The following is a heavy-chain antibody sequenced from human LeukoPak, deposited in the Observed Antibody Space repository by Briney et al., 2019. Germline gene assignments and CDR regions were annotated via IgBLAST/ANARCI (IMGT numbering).Heavy chain of an antibody. J-gene: IGHJ4*02. V-gene: IGHV1-46*01. CDR2: INPSGGSI. CDR3: ARDRGNGPLDY. CDR1: GYTFTSYY. Sequence: ASVKVSYKASGYTFTSYYMHWVRQAPGQGLEWMGIINPSGGSISYAQKFQGRVTMTRDTSTSTVYMELSSLRSEDTAVYYCARDRGNGPLDYWGQGTLVTVSS. D-gene: IGHD3-10*01.